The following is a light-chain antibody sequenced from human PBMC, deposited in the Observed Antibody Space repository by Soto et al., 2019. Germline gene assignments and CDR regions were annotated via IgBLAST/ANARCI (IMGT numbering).Light chain of an antibody. CDR1: QSVGSS. CDR3: QQRSNWPWT. CDR2: DAS. J-gene: IGKJ1*01. V-gene: IGKV3-11*01. Sequence: EIVLTQSPATLSLSPGERATLSCRASQSVGSSLAWYRQKPGQAPRLLIYDASNRATGIPGRFSGSGSGTDFTLTISSLEPEDFALYYCQQRSNWPWTYGQGTKVEIK.